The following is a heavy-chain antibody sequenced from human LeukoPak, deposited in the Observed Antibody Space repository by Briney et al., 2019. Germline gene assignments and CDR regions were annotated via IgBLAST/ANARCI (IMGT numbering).Heavy chain of an antibody. Sequence: GGSLRLSCAASGFTFSSYTMNWVRQAPGKGLEWVSYISSDSSTIYYTDSVKGRFTISRDNAKNSLYLQMNSLRAEDTAVYYCARTFYDFWSGYSTTGSFDYWGQGTLVTVSS. CDR2: ISSDSSTI. CDR3: ARTFYDFWSGYSTTGSFDY. CDR1: GFTFSSYT. D-gene: IGHD3-3*01. V-gene: IGHV3-48*01. J-gene: IGHJ4*02.